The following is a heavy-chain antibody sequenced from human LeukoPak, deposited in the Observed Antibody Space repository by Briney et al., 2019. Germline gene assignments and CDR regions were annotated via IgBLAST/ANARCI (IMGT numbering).Heavy chain of an antibody. V-gene: IGHV1-46*01. J-gene: IGHJ4*02. D-gene: IGHD3-10*01. CDR2: INPSGGST. Sequence: GASVKVSCKASGSTFTSYYMHWVRQAPGQGLEWMGIINPSGGSTSYAQKFQGRVTMTRDTSTSTVYMGLSSLRSEDTAVYYCARGLITMVRGVISPDLDYWGQGTLVTVSS. CDR3: ARGLITMVRGVISPDLDY. CDR1: GSTFTSYY.